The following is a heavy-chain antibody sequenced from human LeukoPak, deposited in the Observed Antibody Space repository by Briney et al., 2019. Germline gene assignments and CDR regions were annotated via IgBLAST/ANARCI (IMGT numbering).Heavy chain of an antibody. V-gene: IGHV3-30-3*01. J-gene: IGHJ4*02. D-gene: IGHD5-12*01. Sequence: GGSLRLSCAASGFTFSSYAMHWVRQAPGKGLEWVAVISYDGSNKYYADSVKGRFTISRDNSKNTLYLQMNSLRAEDTAVYYCASSKGPSGYDYWGQGTLVTVSS. CDR3: ASSKGPSGYDY. CDR1: GFTFSSYA. CDR2: ISYDGSNK.